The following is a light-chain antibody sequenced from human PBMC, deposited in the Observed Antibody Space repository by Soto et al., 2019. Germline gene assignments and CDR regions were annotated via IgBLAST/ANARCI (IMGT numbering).Light chain of an antibody. V-gene: IGKV3D-15*01. CDR3: QHYNSYSEA. CDR2: GTS. Sequence: EIVMKQSPATVTVTAGGRAALPWRVSHSVSSSSLAWYQQRPGQAPRLLIYGTSSRATGIPDRFSCSGSGTEFPLSIISLQPDDFATYYCQHYNSYSEAFGQGTKVDIK. CDR1: HSVSSS. J-gene: IGKJ1*01.